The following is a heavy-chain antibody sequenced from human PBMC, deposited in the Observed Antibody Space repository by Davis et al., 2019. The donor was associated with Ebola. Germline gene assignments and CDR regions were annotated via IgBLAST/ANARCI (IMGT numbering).Heavy chain of an antibody. Sequence: GESLKISCQGSGYSFSRYWIAWVRQTPAKGLEWMGIIYPGDSDTRYSPSFEGQVTISVDRSISTAYLQWSSLKASDTAMYYCAKQESLYGSSDYWGQGTLVTVSS. CDR1: GYSFSRYW. CDR2: IYPGDSDT. CDR3: AKQESLYGSSDY. V-gene: IGHV5-51*01. D-gene: IGHD3-22*01. J-gene: IGHJ4*02.